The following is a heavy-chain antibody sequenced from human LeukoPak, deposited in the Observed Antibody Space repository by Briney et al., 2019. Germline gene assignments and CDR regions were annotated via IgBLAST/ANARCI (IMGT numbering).Heavy chain of an antibody. J-gene: IGHJ4*02. V-gene: IGHV1-69*05. CDR2: IIPTFGTA. Sequence: GASVKLSCKASGGTFSSYAISWVRQAPGQGLEWMGGIIPTFGTANYAQKFQGRVTITTDESTSTAYMELSSLRSEDTAVYYCARGAPYSGYFDYWGQGTLVTVSS. D-gene: IGHD2-15*01. CDR1: GGTFSSYA. CDR3: ARGAPYSGYFDY.